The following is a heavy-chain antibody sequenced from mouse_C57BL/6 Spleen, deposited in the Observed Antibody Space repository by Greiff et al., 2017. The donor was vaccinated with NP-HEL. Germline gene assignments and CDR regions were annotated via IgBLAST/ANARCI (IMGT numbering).Heavy chain of an antibody. CDR2: INPNNGGT. V-gene: IGHV1-18*01. CDR3: ARLLRFPLYAMDY. CDR1: GYTFTDYN. Sequence: VQLQQSGPELVKPGASVKIPCKASGYTFTDYNMDWVKQSHGKSLEWIGDINPNNGGTISNQKFKGKATLTVDKSSSTAYMELRSLTSEDTAVYYCARLLRFPLYAMDYWGRGTSVTVSS. J-gene: IGHJ4*01. D-gene: IGHD1-1*01.